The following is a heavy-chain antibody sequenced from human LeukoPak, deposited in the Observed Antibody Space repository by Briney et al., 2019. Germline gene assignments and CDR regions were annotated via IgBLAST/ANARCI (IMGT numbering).Heavy chain of an antibody. V-gene: IGHV3-21*01. D-gene: IGHD6-19*01. CDR3: ARRGLEAVAGAAFDI. CDR1: GFTFSDYC. Sequence: GGSLRLYCAASGFTFSDYCMNWVPQAPGKELEWVSSISSSGSYIYYADSVKGRFTISRDNAKNSLYLQMNSLRAEDTAVYYCARRGLEAVAGAAFDIWGQGTMVTVSS. CDR2: ISSSGSYI. J-gene: IGHJ3*02.